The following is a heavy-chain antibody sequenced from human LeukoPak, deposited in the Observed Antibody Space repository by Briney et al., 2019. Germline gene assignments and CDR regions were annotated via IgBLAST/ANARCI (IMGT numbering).Heavy chain of an antibody. D-gene: IGHD1-7*01. CDR1: GGTFSSYA. Sequence: SVKASCKASGGTFSSYAISWVRQAPGQGLEWLGGIIPIFGTANYAQKFQGRVTITADESTSTAYMELSSLRSEDTAVYYCAREYGVTGTTTNWFDPWGQGTLVTVSS. CDR3: AREYGVTGTTTNWFDP. J-gene: IGHJ5*02. V-gene: IGHV1-69*13. CDR2: IIPIFGTA.